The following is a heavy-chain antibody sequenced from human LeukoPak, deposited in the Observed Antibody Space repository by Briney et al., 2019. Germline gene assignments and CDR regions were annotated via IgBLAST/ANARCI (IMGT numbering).Heavy chain of an antibody. D-gene: IGHD6-13*01. V-gene: IGHV5-51*07. Sequence: GESLKISCKTSGYIFTNSWIGWVHQMPGKGLEWMGIIYPGDSDTRYSPSFQGQVTISADKSITTAYLQWSSLKASDTAMYYCARQRQQQGDFDYWGQGTLVTVSS. CDR2: IYPGDSDT. J-gene: IGHJ4*02. CDR1: GYIFTNSW. CDR3: ARQRQQQGDFDY.